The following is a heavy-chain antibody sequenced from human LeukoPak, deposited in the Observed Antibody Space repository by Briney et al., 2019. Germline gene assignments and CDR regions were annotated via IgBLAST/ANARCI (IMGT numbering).Heavy chain of an antibody. CDR3: ARDGSQLLWFGELSPPFIWGTSRYFDY. J-gene: IGHJ4*02. D-gene: IGHD3-10*01. CDR1: GYTFTSNG. V-gene: IGHV1-18*01. CDR2: ISAYNGNT. Sequence: ASAKVSCKASGYTFTSNGISWVRQAPGQGLEWMGWISAYNGNTNYAQKLQGRVTMTTDTSTSTAYMELRSLRSDDTAVYYCARDGSQLLWFGELSPPFIWGTSRYFDYWGQGTLVTVSS.